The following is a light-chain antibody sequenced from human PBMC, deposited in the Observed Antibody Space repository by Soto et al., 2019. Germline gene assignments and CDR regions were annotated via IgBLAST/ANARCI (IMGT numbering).Light chain of an antibody. Sequence: DIQMTQSPSSLSASVGDRVTITCRASQGIGNDLGWYQKKPGKAPKRLIYAASSLQSGVPSRFSGSGSGTEFTLTISSLQPEDFATYYCLQHNSYPRTCGQGTKVDIK. CDR1: QGIGND. CDR2: AAS. V-gene: IGKV1-17*01. J-gene: IGKJ1*01. CDR3: LQHNSYPRT.